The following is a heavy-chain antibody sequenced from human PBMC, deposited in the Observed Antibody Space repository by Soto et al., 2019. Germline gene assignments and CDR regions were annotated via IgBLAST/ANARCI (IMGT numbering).Heavy chain of an antibody. CDR2: IYCDPDN. CDR3: ANTTSELGY. V-gene: IGHV2-5*02. J-gene: IGHJ4*02. CDR1: GVALSTSGVG. Sequence: SGPRLVNPTQALTRTCTFSGVALSTSGVGVGSIRQHPGKAMEWIGIIYCDPDNRYSQSLKSTLTITKEPSKNQEVLTTTNMDPVDRATYYCANTTSELGYWGQGTLVTVSS.